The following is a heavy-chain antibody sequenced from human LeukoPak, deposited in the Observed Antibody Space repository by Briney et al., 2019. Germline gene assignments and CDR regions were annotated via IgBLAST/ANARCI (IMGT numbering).Heavy chain of an antibody. J-gene: IGHJ6*02. CDR2: IYYSGST. Sequence: PSETLSLTCTVSGGSISSYYWSWIRQPPGKGLEWIGYIYYSGSTYYNPSLKSRVTISVDTSKNQFSLKLSSVTAADTAVYYCARDQSYDFWSGYSTSGFYYCYGMDVWGQGTTVTVSS. CDR1: GGSISSYY. CDR3: ARDQSYDFWSGYSTSGFYYCYGMDV. D-gene: IGHD3-3*01. V-gene: IGHV4-30-4*01.